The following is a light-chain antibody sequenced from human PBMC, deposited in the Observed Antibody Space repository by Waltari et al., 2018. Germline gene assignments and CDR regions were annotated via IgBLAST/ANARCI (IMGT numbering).Light chain of an antibody. CDR2: GNN. Sequence: QSALTQPPSVSGAPGQRVTISCTGSSSNIGAGYAVHWYHHLPGTAPKLLIFGNNNRPSGGPDRFSGSKSGTSASLASTGLQAEDEADYYCQSYDSSLSGVLFGGGTKLTVL. J-gene: IGLJ2*01. CDR3: QSYDSSLSGVL. V-gene: IGLV1-40*01. CDR1: SSNIGAGYA.